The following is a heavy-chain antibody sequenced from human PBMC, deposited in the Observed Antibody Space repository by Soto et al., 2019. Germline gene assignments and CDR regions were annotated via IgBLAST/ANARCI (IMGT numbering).Heavy chain of an antibody. CDR1: GFTFSSYA. Sequence: GGSLRLSCAASGFTFSSYAMSWVRQAPGKGLEWVSAISGSGGSTYYADSVKGRFTISRDNSKNTLYLQMNSLRAEDTAVYYCATHGLLLWFGDSSYYYYMDVWGKGTTVTVSS. CDR2: ISGSGGST. CDR3: ATHGLLLWFGDSSYYYYMDV. V-gene: IGHV3-23*01. J-gene: IGHJ6*03. D-gene: IGHD3-10*01.